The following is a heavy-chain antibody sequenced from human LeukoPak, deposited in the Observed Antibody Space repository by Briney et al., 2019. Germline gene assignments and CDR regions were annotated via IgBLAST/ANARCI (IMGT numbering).Heavy chain of an antibody. CDR1: GFTFSSYS. J-gene: IGHJ5*02. CDR2: IYVDGRTT. CDR3: IRDFRSADL. Sequence: GGSLRLSCAASGFTFSSYSMNWVRQPPGKGLVWVSRIYVDGRTTNYADSVKGRFTISRDNAKNTVYLEMNSLSVEDTATYYCIRDFRSADLWGQGTLVTVTS. V-gene: IGHV3-74*01.